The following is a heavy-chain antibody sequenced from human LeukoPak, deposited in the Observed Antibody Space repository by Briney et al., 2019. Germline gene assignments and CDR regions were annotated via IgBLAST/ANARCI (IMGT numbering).Heavy chain of an antibody. J-gene: IGHJ4*02. CDR2: IYYSGST. CDR1: GGSISPYY. D-gene: IGHD5-24*01. Sequence: SETLSLTCTVSGGSISPYYWSWIRQPPGKGLEWIGYIYYSGSTNYNPSLKSRVTISVDTSKNQFSLKLSSVTAADTAVYYCARDRRVEMATITLGYWGQGTLVTVSS. CDR3: ARDRRVEMATITLGY. V-gene: IGHV4-59*01.